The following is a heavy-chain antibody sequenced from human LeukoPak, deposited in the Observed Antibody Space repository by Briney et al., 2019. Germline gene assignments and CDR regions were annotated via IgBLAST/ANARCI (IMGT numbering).Heavy chain of an antibody. V-gene: IGHV4-30-2*01. D-gene: IGHD5-18*01. CDR3: ASGGYSYGFDY. Sequence: PSQTLSLTCAVSGGSLSSGGYSWSWLRQPPGTGLEWIGYIYHNGNTYYSPSLKSRVTISVDRSKNQLSLKLSSVTAADTAMYYCASGGYSYGFDYWGQGTLVTVSS. J-gene: IGHJ4*02. CDR1: GGSLSSGGYS. CDR2: IYHNGNT.